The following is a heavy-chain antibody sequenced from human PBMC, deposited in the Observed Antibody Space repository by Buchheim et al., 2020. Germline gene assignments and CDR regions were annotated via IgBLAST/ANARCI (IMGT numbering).Heavy chain of an antibody. CDR1: GFPFSGNS. D-gene: IGHD1-1*01. Sequence: EMQLLESGGGLVQPGGSLRLSCAASGFPFSGNSMNWVRQAPGKGLEWVSYIKSSGDYISYADSVKGRFTISRDNAKNSLYLQRDSLRDEDTAVYFCARGVGTSNWETHWFDPWGRGTL. CDR2: IKSSGDYI. CDR3: ARGVGTSNWETHWFDP. J-gene: IGHJ5*02. V-gene: IGHV3-48*02.